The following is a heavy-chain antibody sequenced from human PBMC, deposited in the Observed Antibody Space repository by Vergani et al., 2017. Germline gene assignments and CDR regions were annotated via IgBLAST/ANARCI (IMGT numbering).Heavy chain of an antibody. V-gene: IGHV3-23*01. CDR1: GFTFSSYA. CDR2: ISGSGGST. CDR3: AKGDTYYDFWSGSNYYYYMDV. J-gene: IGHJ6*03. Sequence: EVQLLESGGGLVQPGGSLRLSCAASGFTFSSYAMSWVRQAPGKGLEWVSAISGSGGSTYYADSVKGRFTISRDNSKNTLYLQMNSLRAEDTAVYYCAKGDTYYDFWSGSNYYYYMDVWGKGTTVTVSS. D-gene: IGHD3-3*01.